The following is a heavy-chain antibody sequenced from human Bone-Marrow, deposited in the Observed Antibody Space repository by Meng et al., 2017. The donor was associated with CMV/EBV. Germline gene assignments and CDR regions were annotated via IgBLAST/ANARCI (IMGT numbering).Heavy chain of an antibody. D-gene: IGHD1/OR15-1a*01. Sequence: KISCKASGYVFSDYYVHYIRQAPGQGLEWMGWIKGSSGDTNLAQKFQGRVTMTRDRSINTAYMEMSWLRSDDTAVYYCARILSNTDYYGMDVWGQGTTVTVSS. CDR1: GYVFSDYY. J-gene: IGHJ6*02. CDR3: ARILSNTDYYGMDV. V-gene: IGHV1-2*02. CDR2: IKGSSGDT.